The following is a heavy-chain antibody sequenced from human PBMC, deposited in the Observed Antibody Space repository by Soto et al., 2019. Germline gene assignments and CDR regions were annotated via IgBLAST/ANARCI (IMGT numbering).Heavy chain of an antibody. CDR2: INHSGST. J-gene: IGHJ6*02. CDR1: GGSFSDYS. Sequence: PSETLSLTCAVYGGSFSDYSWTWIRQPPGKGLEWIGEINHSGSTYYNPSLKSRVTMSIDTSKNQFSLKLSSVTAADTAVYYCARTIPNSGFRRGMDVWGQGTTVTVSS. CDR3: ARTIPNSGFRRGMDV. D-gene: IGHD6-19*01. V-gene: IGHV4-34*01.